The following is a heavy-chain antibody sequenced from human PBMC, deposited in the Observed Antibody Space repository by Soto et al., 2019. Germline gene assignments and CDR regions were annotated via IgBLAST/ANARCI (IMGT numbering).Heavy chain of an antibody. CDR2: ISAYNGNT. CDR3: ARDPIQFLQTAPRGMDV. D-gene: IGHD3-3*01. V-gene: IGHV1-18*01. Sequence: QVQLVQSGAEVKKPGASVKVSCKASAYTFTSYGISWVRQAPGQGLEWMGWISAYNGNTNYAQKFQGRVTMTTDTPTSTAYMEMRSLRSDDTAVYYCARDPIQFLQTAPRGMDVWGRGTTVTVSS. J-gene: IGHJ6*02. CDR1: AYTFTSYG.